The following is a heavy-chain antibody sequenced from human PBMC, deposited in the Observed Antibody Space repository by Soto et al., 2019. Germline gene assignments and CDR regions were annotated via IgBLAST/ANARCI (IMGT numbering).Heavy chain of an antibody. Sequence: ASVKVSCKASGYTFTSYGISWVRQAPGQGLEWMGWISAYSGNTNYAQKLQGRVTMTTDTSTSTAYMELRSLRSDDTAVYYCARDRARHYYDSSGYSPIVYWGQGTLVTVSS. CDR2: ISAYSGNT. V-gene: IGHV1-18*01. CDR1: GYTFTSYG. D-gene: IGHD3-22*01. J-gene: IGHJ4*02. CDR3: ARDRARHYYDSSGYSPIVY.